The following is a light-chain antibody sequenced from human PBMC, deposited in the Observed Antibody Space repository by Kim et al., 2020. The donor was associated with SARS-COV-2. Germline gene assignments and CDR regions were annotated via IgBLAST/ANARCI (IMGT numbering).Light chain of an antibody. CDR1: SLRSYY. Sequence: SSELTQDPAVSVALGQTVRITCQGDSLRSYYATWYQQKPGQAPILVIYGKNNRPSGIPDRFSGSSSGNKASLTITGTQAGDKADYYCNSRDSNDNVVFGGGTKLTVL. V-gene: IGLV3-19*01. J-gene: IGLJ2*01. CDR3: NSRDSNDNVV. CDR2: GKN.